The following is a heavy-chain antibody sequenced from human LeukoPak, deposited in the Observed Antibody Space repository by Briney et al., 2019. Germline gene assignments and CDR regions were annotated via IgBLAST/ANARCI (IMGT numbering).Heavy chain of an antibody. CDR3: AKVKRGYSYGYGYYYYMDV. CDR2: ISGSGGST. J-gene: IGHJ6*03. V-gene: IGHV3-23*01. D-gene: IGHD5-18*01. CDR1: GFTFSSYG. Sequence: GGSLRLSCAASGFTFSSYGMSWVRQAPGKGLEWVSAISGSGGSTYYADSVKGRFTISRDNSKNTLYLQMNSLRAEDTAVYYCAKVKRGYSYGYGYYYYMDVWGKGTTVTISS.